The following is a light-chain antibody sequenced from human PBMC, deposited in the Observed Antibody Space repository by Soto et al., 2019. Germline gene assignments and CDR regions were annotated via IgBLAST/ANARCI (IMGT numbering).Light chain of an antibody. CDR3: HQANSFPHT. CDR1: QDINNW. V-gene: IGKV1D-12*01. J-gene: IGKJ4*01. Sequence: DIQMTQSPSSVSASVGDRVTITCRASQDINNWLAWYQQKPGQAPKLLIYTTSNLQSGVPSRFSGSGSGTDFTLTITSLQPEDFATSYCHQANSFPHTFGGGTKVELK. CDR2: TTS.